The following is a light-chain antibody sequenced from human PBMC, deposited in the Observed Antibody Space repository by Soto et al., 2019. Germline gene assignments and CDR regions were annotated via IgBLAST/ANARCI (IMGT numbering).Light chain of an antibody. V-gene: IGKV3-20*01. CDR3: QQYGSSSWT. CDR2: GAS. Sequence: EIVMPQSPATLSLSPGERATLSCRASQSVSSSYLAWYQQKPGQAPRLLIYGASSRATGIPDRFSGSGSGTDFTLTISRLEPEDFAVYYCQQYGSSSWTFGQGTKVDIK. CDR1: QSVSSSY. J-gene: IGKJ1*01.